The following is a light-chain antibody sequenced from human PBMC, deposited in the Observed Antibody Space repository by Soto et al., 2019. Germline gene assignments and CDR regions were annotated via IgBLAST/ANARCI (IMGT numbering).Light chain of an antibody. V-gene: IGKV1-9*01. CDR3: QQVNSDPLT. J-gene: IGKJ4*01. CDR1: PGISRS. CDR2: AAS. Sequence: IALTQSPFSLSASVGETVSITCRGGPGISRSLAWYHQNPGRAPKLLIYAASTLYTGVPSRFSGSGYGTEFTLTISSLQPEDFETYYCQQVNSDPLTFGGGTKVDIK.